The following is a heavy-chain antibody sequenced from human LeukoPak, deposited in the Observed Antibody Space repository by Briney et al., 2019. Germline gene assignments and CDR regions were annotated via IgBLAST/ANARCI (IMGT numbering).Heavy chain of an antibody. D-gene: IGHD3-3*01. J-gene: IGHJ4*02. CDR2: IKQDGSEK. CDR1: GFTFSSYW. V-gene: IGHV3-7*01. CDR3: ASSYYDFWSGYPIDY. Sequence: GGSLSLSCAASGFTFSSYWMSWVRQAPGKGLEWVANIKQDGSEKYYVDSVKGRFTISRDNAKNSLYLQMNSLRAEDTAVYYCASSYYDFWSGYPIDYWGQGTLVTVSS.